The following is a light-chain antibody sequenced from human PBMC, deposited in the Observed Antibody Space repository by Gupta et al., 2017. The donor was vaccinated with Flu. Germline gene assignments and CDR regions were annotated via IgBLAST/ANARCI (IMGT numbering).Light chain of an antibody. Sequence: EIVLTQSPATLSLSPGQRATLSCRASQSVNSYLEWYQQRPGQGPRVLIFDASNRATGIPARFSGSGSETDFTLTISSLEPEDSAVYFCQQRSSWPWTFGPGTKVEI. CDR2: DAS. V-gene: IGKV3-11*01. CDR1: QSVNSY. J-gene: IGKJ1*01. CDR3: QQRSSWPWT.